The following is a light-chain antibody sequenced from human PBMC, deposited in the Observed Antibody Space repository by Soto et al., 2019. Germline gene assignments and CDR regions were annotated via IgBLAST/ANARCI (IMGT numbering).Light chain of an antibody. Sequence: EIVLTQSPATLSLSPGERATLSCGASQSINSHLAWYQQKPGQAPRLLIYDTSNRATGIPVRFSGSGSGTDFTLTINSLEPEDFAVYYCQQRNTWPETFGRGTKLEIK. CDR3: QQRNTWPET. CDR2: DTS. V-gene: IGKV3-11*01. CDR1: QSINSH. J-gene: IGKJ2*01.